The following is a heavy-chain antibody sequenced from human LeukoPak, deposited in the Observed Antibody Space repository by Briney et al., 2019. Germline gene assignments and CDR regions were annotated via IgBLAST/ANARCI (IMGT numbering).Heavy chain of an antibody. J-gene: IGHJ4*02. D-gene: IGHD3-22*01. Sequence: SVKVSCKASGGTFSSYAISWVRQAPGKGLEWMGGIIPIFGTANYAQKFQGRVTITTDESTSTAYMELSSLRSEDTAVYYCARAPSPYYYDSSGYSHFDYWGQGTLVTVSS. V-gene: IGHV1-69*05. CDR2: IIPIFGTA. CDR1: GGTFSSYA. CDR3: ARAPSPYYYDSSGYSHFDY.